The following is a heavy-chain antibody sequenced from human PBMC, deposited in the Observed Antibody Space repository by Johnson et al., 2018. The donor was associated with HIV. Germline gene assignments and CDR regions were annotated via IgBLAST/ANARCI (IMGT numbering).Heavy chain of an antibody. CDR3: ARALGFGIVDNFDAFYI. V-gene: IGHV3-25*05. D-gene: IGHD1-1*01. CDR2: VNPNGGNT. CDR1: QFTFSSYY. J-gene: IGHJ3*02. Sequence: VQLVESGGGLAQPAWSPRLSCAASQFTFSSYYMNCVRQAPGNGLELVGQVNPNGGNTYLIDSGKDRFNTSRDNAKNTLHLQMNSLSAEDTAVYYCARALGFGIVDNFDAFYIWGQGTMGTVSS.